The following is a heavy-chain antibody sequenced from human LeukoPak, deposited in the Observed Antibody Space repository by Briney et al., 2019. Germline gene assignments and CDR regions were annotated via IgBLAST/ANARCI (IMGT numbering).Heavy chain of an antibody. CDR2: TYYRSKWYN. CDR3: ARLFNPSSPFWSGYSVGYYMDV. V-gene: IGHV6-1*01. CDR1: GDSVSGNRVA. J-gene: IGHJ6*03. D-gene: IGHD3-3*01. Sequence: SQTLSLTCAISGDSVSGNRVAWNWIRQSPSRGLEWLGRTYYRSKWYNDFAPSVKSRITINPDTSKNHFSLQLSSVTAADTAVYYCARLFNPSSPFWSGYSVGYYMDVWGKGTTVTVSS.